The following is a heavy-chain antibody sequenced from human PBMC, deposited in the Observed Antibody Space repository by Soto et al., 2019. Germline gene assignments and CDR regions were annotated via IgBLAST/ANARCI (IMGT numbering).Heavy chain of an antibody. CDR2: IYHSGST. CDR1: GTSISSTFL. CDR3: ATLPPRIVVVKTEIPT. V-gene: IGHV4-4*02. Sequence: QVQLRESGPGMVRPSGTLSLTCAVSGTSISSTFLWTWVRQPPGKGLEWIGEIYHSGSTKYNPSLKSRVTISVYKSNNQFSLELRAVTAADTAVYYCATLPPRIVVVKTEIPTWGQGTLVTVSS. D-gene: IGHD2-15*01. J-gene: IGHJ5*02.